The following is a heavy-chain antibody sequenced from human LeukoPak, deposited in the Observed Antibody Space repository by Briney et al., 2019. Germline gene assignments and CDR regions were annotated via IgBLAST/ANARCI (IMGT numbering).Heavy chain of an antibody. J-gene: IGHJ5*02. Sequence: ASVKVSCKASGYTFTSYYMHWVRQAPGQGLEWMGIMNPSGCSTSYAQKFQGRVRMTRDTSTRTVYMELSSLRSEATAVYYCARDWPRPVVVAGGFDPWGQGPLVTVSS. CDR2: MNPSGCST. CDR1: GYTFTSYY. D-gene: IGHD2-15*01. V-gene: IGHV1-46*01. CDR3: ARDWPRPVVVAGGFDP.